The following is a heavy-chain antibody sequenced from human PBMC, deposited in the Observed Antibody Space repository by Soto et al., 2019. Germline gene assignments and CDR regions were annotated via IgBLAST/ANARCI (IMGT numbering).Heavy chain of an antibody. CDR3: AKAGWYSSSWQFDY. V-gene: IGHV3-30-3*01. Sequence: GGSLRLSCAASGFIFSSYAMHWVRQAPGKGLEWVAVISYDGSNKYYADSVKGRFTISRDNSKNTLYLQMNSLRAEDTAVYYCAKAGWYSSSWQFDYWGQGTLVTVSS. CDR1: GFIFSSYA. J-gene: IGHJ4*01. D-gene: IGHD6-13*01. CDR2: ISYDGSNK.